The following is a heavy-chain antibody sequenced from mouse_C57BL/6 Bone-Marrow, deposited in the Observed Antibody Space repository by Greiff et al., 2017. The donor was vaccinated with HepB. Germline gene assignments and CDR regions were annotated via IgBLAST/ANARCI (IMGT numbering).Heavy chain of an antibody. V-gene: IGHV14-4*01. CDR2: IDPENGDT. D-gene: IGHD1-1*01. J-gene: IGHJ1*03. Sequence: VQLQQSGAELVRPGASVKLSCTASGFNIKDDYMRWVKQRPEQGLEWIGWIDPENGDTENASKFQGKATITADTSSNKVYLQLSSLTSVDTAVYYCTTQSTTDWYFDVWGTGTTVTVSS. CDR3: TTQSTTDWYFDV. CDR1: GFNIKDDY.